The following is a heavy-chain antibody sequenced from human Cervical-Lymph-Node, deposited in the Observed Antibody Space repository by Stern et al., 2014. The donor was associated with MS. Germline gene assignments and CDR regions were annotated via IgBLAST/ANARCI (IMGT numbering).Heavy chain of an antibody. D-gene: IGHD3-10*01. Sequence: QVQLQEAGPGLVKPSETLSLTCTVSGGSVSSGSYYWSWIRQPPGKGLEWIGHMLYSWSTNYNPSLKSRVTISVDTSKKQLSLKLSSVTAADTAVYYCARDSYFYGSGSYDHWGQGTLVTVSS. J-gene: IGHJ4*02. CDR2: MLYSWST. CDR3: ARDSYFYGSGSYDH. CDR1: GGSVSSGSYY. V-gene: IGHV4-61*01.